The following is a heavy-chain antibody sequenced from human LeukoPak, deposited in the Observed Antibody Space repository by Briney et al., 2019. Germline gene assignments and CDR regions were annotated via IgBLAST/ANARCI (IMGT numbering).Heavy chain of an antibody. CDR3: ARDQGWELLMGGSYYFDY. D-gene: IGHD1-26*01. CDR1: GYTFTSYY. J-gene: IGHJ4*02. CDR2: INPSGGST. V-gene: IGHV1-46*01. Sequence: ASVKVSCKASGYTFTSYYMHWVRQAPGQGLEWMGIINPSGGSTSYAQKFQGRATMTRDTSTSTVYMELSSLRSEDTAVYYCARDQGWELLMGGSYYFDYWGQGTLVTVSS.